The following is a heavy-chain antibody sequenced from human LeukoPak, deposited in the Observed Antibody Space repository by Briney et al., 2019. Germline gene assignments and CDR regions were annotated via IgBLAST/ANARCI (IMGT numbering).Heavy chain of an antibody. D-gene: IGHD1-26*01. J-gene: IGHJ5*02. CDR2: INTDGTTT. CDR1: GFTFSSYW. CDR3: ARPSGTYPWFDP. Sequence: GGSLRLSCAASGFTFSSYWMHWVHQPPGKGLVWVSRINTDGTTTSYADSVKGRFTISRDNAKNTLYLQMNSLRAEDTAVYYCARPSGTYPWFDPWGQGTLVTVSS. V-gene: IGHV3-74*01.